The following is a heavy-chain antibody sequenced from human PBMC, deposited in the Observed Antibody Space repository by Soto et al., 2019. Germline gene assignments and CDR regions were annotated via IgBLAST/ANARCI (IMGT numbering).Heavy chain of an antibody. V-gene: IGHV1-18*01. Sequence: ASVKVSCKASGYTFTSYGISWVRQAPGQGLEWMGWISAYNGNTNYAQKLQGRVTMTTDTSTSTAYMELRSLRSDDTAVYYCARPYDFWSGSGPFDYWGQGXLVTVYS. CDR3: ARPYDFWSGSGPFDY. CDR2: ISAYNGNT. D-gene: IGHD3-3*01. CDR1: GYTFTSYG. J-gene: IGHJ4*02.